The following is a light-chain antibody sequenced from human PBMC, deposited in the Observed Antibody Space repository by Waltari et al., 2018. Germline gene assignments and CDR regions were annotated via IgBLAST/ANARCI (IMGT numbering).Light chain of an antibody. CDR3: QQYYGTPYT. V-gene: IGKV4-1*01. J-gene: IGKJ2*01. CDR2: WAS. CDR1: QSVLYSSNNKNY. Sequence: DIVMTPSPESLAVSLGERATINCKSSQSVLYSSNNKNYLAWYQQKPGQPPKLLIYWASTRESGVPDRFSGSGSGTDFTLTISSLQAEDVAVYYCQQYYGTPYTFGQGTKLEIK.